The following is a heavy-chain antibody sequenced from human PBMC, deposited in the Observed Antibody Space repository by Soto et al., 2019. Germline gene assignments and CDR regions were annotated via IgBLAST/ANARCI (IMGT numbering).Heavy chain of an antibody. CDR1: GYTFTGYY. CDR3: ARDPFRIAAAADYYYYYYGMDA. V-gene: IGHV1-2*04. J-gene: IGHJ6*02. CDR2: INPNSGGT. Sequence: ASVKVSCKASGYTFTGYYMHWVRQAPGQGLEWMGWINPNSGGTNYAQKFQGWVTMTRDTSISTAYMELSRLRSDDTAVYYCARDPFRIAAAADYYYYYYGMDAWGQGTTVTVSS. D-gene: IGHD6-13*01.